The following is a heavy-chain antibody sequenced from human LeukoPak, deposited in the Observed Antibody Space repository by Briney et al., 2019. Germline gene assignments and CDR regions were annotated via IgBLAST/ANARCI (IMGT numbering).Heavy chain of an antibody. D-gene: IGHD2-8*01. CDR3: ARDFAPPMDV. CDR2: IFTGGST. V-gene: IGHV4-4*07. J-gene: IGHJ3*01. Sequence: PSETLSLTCTVSGGSISSYYWSWIRQPAGKGLEWIGRIFTGGSTNYNPSLKSRVTMSVDTSKNQFSLNLRSVTAADTAVYYCARDFAPPMDVWGQGTMVTVSS. CDR1: GGSISSYY.